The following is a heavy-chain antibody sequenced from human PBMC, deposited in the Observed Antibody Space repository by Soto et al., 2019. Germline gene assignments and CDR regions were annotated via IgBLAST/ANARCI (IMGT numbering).Heavy chain of an antibody. J-gene: IGHJ6*02. V-gene: IGHV3-11*01. CDR3: AKRIVGTTGHAFDV. CDR2: IYRGGSTV. CDR1: GFTLSDFH. Sequence: PGGSLRLSCAASGFTLSDFHMSWIRQAPGKGLEWISYIYRGGSTVYYADSVKGRFTISRDNAKNSLYLQMNSLRVEDTALYYCAKRIVGTTGHAFDVWGQGTTVTVSS. D-gene: IGHD1-26*01.